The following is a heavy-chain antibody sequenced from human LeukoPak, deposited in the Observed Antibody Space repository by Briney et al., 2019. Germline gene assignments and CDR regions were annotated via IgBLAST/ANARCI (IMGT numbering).Heavy chain of an antibody. V-gene: IGHV1-8*01. CDR2: MNPNSGNT. CDR3: ARVKVAAASDYFDY. J-gene: IGHJ4*02. Sequence: ASVKVSCKASGYTFTSYDINWVRQATGQGLEWMGWMNPNSGNTGYAQKFQGRVTMTRNTSISTAYMELSSLRSEDTAVYYCARVKVAAASDYFDYWGQGTLVTVSS. CDR1: GYTFTSYD. D-gene: IGHD6-13*01.